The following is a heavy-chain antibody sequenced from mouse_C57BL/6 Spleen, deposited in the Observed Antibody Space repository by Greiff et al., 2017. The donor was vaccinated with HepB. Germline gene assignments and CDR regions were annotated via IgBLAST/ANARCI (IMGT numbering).Heavy chain of an antibody. CDR3: ARENYYGSSYEDMDC. J-gene: IGHJ4*01. Sequence: VQLQQSGPELVKPGASVKISCKASGYSFTGYYMNWVKQSPEKSLEWIGEINPSTGGTTYNQKFKAKATLTVDKSSSTAYMHLKSLTSDDSAVYYCARENYYGSSYEDMDCWGQGTSVTVSS. V-gene: IGHV1-42*01. CDR1: GYSFTGYY. CDR2: INPSTGGT. D-gene: IGHD1-1*01.